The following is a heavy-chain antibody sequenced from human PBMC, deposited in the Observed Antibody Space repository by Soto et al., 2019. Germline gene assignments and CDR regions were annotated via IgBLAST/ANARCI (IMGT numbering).Heavy chain of an antibody. J-gene: IGHJ4*02. CDR2: IYYSGST. V-gene: IGHV4-59*01. D-gene: IGHD3-9*01. CDR1: GGFISSDC. Sequence: PSERQCHTCTVAGGFISSDCWSCIQQPPGKGLEWIGYIYYSGSTNYNPSLKSRVTISVDTSKNQFSLKLSSVTAADTAVYYCARVGPGRYFDWWTFDYWGQGTLVTVSS. CDR3: ARVGPGRYFDWWTFDY.